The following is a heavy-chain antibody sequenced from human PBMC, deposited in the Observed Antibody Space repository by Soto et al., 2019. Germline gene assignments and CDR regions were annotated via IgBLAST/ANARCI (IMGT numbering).Heavy chain of an antibody. V-gene: IGHV3-30-3*01. CDR1: GFTFSSYA. Sequence: GGSLRLSCAASGFTFSSYAMHWVRQAPGKGLEWVAVISYDGSNKYYADSVKGRFTISRDNSKNTLYLQMNSLRAEDTAVYYCARVLLYYDIGDYWGQGTLVTVSS. CDR2: ISYDGSNK. CDR3: ARVLLYYDIGDY. J-gene: IGHJ4*02. D-gene: IGHD3-9*01.